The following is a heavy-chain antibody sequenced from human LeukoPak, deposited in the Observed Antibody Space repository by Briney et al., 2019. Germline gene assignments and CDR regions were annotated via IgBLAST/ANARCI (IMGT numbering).Heavy chain of an antibody. CDR1: GFTFTNSG. V-gene: IGHV3-30*02. D-gene: IGHD2-2*01. CDR2: IRYDGSNK. J-gene: IGHJ3*02. Sequence: PGGSLRLSCAASGFTFTNSGMHWVRQAPGKGLEWVAFIRYDGSNKYYADSVKGRFTISRDNSKNTLYLQMNSLRAEDTAVYYCATPWAMTQDAFDIWGQGTMVTVSS. CDR3: ATPWAMTQDAFDI.